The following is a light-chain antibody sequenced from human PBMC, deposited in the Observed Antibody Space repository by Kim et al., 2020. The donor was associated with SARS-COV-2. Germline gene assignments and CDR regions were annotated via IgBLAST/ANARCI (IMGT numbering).Light chain of an antibody. V-gene: IGKV3-20*01. CDR2: GAS. Sequence: ETVLTQSPGTLFLSPGERATLSCRASESVSSNNLAWYQQKPGQAPRLLIYGASSRATGIPERFSGSGSGTDFTLTISRLEPEDFAVFYCQQYGRSWTFGQGTKVDIK. CDR3: QQYGRSWT. CDR1: ESVSSNN. J-gene: IGKJ1*01.